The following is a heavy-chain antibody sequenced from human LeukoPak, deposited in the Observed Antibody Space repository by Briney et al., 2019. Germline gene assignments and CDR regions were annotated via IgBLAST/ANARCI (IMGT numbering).Heavy chain of an antibody. Sequence: ASVKVSCKASGYTFTGYYMHWVRQAPGPGLELMGWINPNSGGTNYVQKFQGRVTMTRDTSISTAYMELSRLRSGDTAVYYCARERTTVTTGLGYWGQGTLVTVSS. D-gene: IGHD4-17*01. J-gene: IGHJ4*02. CDR2: INPNSGGT. V-gene: IGHV1-2*02. CDR3: ARERTTVTTGLGY. CDR1: GYTFTGYY.